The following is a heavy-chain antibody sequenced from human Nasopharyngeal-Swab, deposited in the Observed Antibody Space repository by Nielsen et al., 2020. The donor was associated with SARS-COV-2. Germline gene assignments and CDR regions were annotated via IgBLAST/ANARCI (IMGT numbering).Heavy chain of an antibody. Sequence: PGKGLEWIEEINHSGSTYYDPSLKSRVTISVDTSKNQFSLKLSSVTAADTAVYYCARGARVQLVRTGWFDPWGQGTLVTVSS. CDR3: ARGARVQLVRTGWFDP. V-gene: IGHV4-34*01. CDR2: INHSGST. D-gene: IGHD6-6*01. J-gene: IGHJ5*02.